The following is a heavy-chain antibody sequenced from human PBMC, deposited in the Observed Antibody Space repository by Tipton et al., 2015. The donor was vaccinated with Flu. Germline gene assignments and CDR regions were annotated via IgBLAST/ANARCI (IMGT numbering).Heavy chain of an antibody. CDR2: INPKTGGA. CDR1: GYDFIGYY. J-gene: IGHJ5*02. V-gene: IGHV1-2*06. Sequence: QVQLVQSGTEVKKPGASVKVSCKTSGYDFIGYYLVWVRQAPGLGPEWIGRINPKTGGAKYAENFQGRVTITSDTSVTTSYMELTGLRSDDMAVYYCAKEFMGRLDPWGQGTLVTVSS. CDR3: AKEFMGRLDP. D-gene: IGHD5-12*01.